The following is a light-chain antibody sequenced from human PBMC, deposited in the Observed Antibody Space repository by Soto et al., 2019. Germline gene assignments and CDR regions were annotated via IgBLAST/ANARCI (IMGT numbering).Light chain of an antibody. CDR2: GNT. V-gene: IGLV1-40*01. CDR1: SSNIGARYD. CDR3: QSYDSSLSSFV. J-gene: IGLJ2*01. Sequence: QSVLTQPPSVSGAPGQRVTISCTGSSSNIGARYDVHWYQQLPGTAPKLLIYGNTNRPSGAPDRFSGSKSATSASLAITGLQAEDEADYYCQSYDSSLSSFVFGGGTKLTVL.